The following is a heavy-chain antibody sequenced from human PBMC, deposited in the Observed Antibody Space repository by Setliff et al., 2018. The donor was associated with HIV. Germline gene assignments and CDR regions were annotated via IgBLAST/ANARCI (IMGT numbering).Heavy chain of an antibody. D-gene: IGHD1-26*01. CDR2: IYYIGST. J-gene: IGHJ6*03. V-gene: IGHV4-59*01. CDR1: GGSINNYY. CDR3: ARVSSGDYYSEHYFYMDV. Sequence: PSETLSLTCTVSGGSINNYYWSWVRQTPGKGLEWIGQIYYIGSTNYNPSLKSRVMISVDTSKNQFSLRLSSVAAADTAVYYCARVSSGDYYSEHYFYMDVWGKGTMVTVS.